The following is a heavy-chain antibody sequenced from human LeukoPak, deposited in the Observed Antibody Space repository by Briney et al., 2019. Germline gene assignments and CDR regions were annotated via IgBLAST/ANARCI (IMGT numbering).Heavy chain of an antibody. Sequence: GESLQISCQGSGSSFTSYWIGWVRQLPGKGLEWMGVIYPGDSDTRYSPSFQGQVTISADKSISTAYLQWSSLKASDTAMYYCARTGYSSGWYGGFDIWGQGTMVTVSS. CDR2: IYPGDSDT. CDR3: ARTGYSSGWYGGFDI. CDR1: GSSFTSYW. J-gene: IGHJ3*02. D-gene: IGHD6-19*01. V-gene: IGHV5-51*01.